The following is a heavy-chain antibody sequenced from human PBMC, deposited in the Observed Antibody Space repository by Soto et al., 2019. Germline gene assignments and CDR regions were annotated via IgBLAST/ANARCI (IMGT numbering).Heavy chain of an antibody. J-gene: IGHJ4*02. CDR2: LYSGGNT. V-gene: IGHV3-66*01. Sequence: EVQLVESGGGLVQPGGSLRLSCAASGFIVSSDLMSWVRQAPGKGLEWVSVLYSGGNTYYADSVKDRFTISRDNSKNTLYLQMNSLRAEDTAVYYCVRVWMVGATIPGYWGQGTLVTVSS. CDR1: GFIVSSDL. D-gene: IGHD1-26*01. CDR3: VRVWMVGATIPGY.